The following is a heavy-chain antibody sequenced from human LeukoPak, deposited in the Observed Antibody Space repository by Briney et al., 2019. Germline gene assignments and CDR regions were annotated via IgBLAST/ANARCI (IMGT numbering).Heavy chain of an antibody. D-gene: IGHD6-19*01. CDR1: GFTFSSYG. J-gene: IGHJ4*02. CDR2: ISYDGNNK. CDR3: AKAGIGVVGYFDY. Sequence: GRSLRLSCAASGFTFSSYGMHWVRQAPGKGLEWVAVISYDGNNKYYADSVKGRFTISRDNSKNTLYLQMDNLRAEDTAVYYCAKAGIGVVGYFDYWGQGTLVTVSS. V-gene: IGHV3-30*18.